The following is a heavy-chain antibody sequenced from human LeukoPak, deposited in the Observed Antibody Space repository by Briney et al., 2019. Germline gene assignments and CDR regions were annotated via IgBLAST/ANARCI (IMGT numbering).Heavy chain of an antibody. Sequence: SQTLSLTCAISGDSVSSNSAAWNWIRQSPSRGLEWLGRTYYRSKWYNDYAVSVKSRITINPDTSKNQFSLQLNSVTPEDTAVYYCARRRLRYFDWLPSSPTPFDYWGQGTLVTVSS. J-gene: IGHJ4*02. D-gene: IGHD3-9*01. CDR1: GDSVSSNSAA. CDR3: ARRRLRYFDWLPSSPTPFDY. CDR2: TYYRSKWYN. V-gene: IGHV6-1*01.